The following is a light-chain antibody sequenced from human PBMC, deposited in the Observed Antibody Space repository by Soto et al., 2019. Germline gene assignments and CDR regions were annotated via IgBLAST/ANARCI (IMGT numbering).Light chain of an antibody. J-gene: IGKJ1*01. CDR2: WAS. Sequence: DIVMTQSPDSLAVSLGERATINCKSSQSVLYSSNNKNYLAWYQQKPGQPPKLLIYWASTRESGVPDRFSGSGSGKDFTLTISRLQAEDVAVYYCQQYHSTPRTFGQGPKVEIK. V-gene: IGKV4-1*01. CDR1: QSVLYSSNNKNY. CDR3: QQYHSTPRT.